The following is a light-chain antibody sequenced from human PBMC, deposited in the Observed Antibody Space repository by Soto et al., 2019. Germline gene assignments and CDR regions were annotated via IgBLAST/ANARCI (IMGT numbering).Light chain of an antibody. J-gene: IGKJ1*01. V-gene: IGKV3-20*01. CDR1: QSVTTN. CDR3: QQYASSRT. Sequence: EIVMTQSPATVSVSPGGRATLSCRATQSVTTNLAWYQQKPGQAPRLLMYGASSRATGIPDRFSGSGSGTDFTLTITRLEPEDFAVYYCQQYASSRTFGQGTKVDIK. CDR2: GAS.